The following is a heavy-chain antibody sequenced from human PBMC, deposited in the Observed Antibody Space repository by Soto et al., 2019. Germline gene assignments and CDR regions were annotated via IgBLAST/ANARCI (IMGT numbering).Heavy chain of an antibody. J-gene: IGHJ5*02. V-gene: IGHV4-39*01. CDR2: IYYSGST. D-gene: IGHD3-9*01. CDR1: GGSISSSSYY. Sequence: SETLSLTCTVSGGSISSSSYYWGWIRQPPGKGLEWIGSIYYSGSTYYNPSLKSRVTISVDTSKNQFSLKLGSVTAADTAVYYCARSRYYDILSNWFDPWGQGTLVTVSS. CDR3: ARSRYYDILSNWFDP.